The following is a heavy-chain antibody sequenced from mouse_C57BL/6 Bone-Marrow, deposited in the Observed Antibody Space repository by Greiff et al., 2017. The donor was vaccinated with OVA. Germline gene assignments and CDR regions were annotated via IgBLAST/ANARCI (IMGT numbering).Heavy chain of an antibody. CDR2: ISSGGSYT. V-gene: IGHV5-6*01. Sequence: EVQGVESGGDLVKPGGSLKLSCAASGFTFSSYGMSWVRQTPDKRLEWVATISSGGSYTYYPDSVKGRFTISRDNAKNTLYLQMSSLKSEDTAMYYCARRGYSNFYFDYWGQGTTLTVSS. D-gene: IGHD2-5*01. CDR1: GFTFSSYG. CDR3: ARRGYSNFYFDY. J-gene: IGHJ2*01.